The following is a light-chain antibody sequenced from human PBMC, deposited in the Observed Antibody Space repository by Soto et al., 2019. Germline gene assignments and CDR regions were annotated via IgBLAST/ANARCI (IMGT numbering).Light chain of an antibody. J-gene: IGLJ1*01. CDR2: EVS. Sequence: QSVLTQPASVSGSPGQSITISCTGTSSDIGNYNYVSWYQQYPGKATKLMISEVSNRPSGVSNRFSGSKSGNTSSLTISGLQAEDEEDYYCSSHTSSSTDVFGTGTKVTVL. V-gene: IGLV2-14*01. CDR3: SSHTSSSTDV. CDR1: SSDIGNYNY.